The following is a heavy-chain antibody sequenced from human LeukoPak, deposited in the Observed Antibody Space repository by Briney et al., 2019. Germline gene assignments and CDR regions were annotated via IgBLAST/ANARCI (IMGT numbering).Heavy chain of an antibody. D-gene: IGHD3-9*01. Sequence: SVKVSCKASGGTFSSYAISWVRQASGQGLEWMGRIIPILGIANYAQKFQGRVTITADKSTSTAYMELSSLRSEDTAVYYCARDRYGVPYYFDYWGQGTLVTVSS. J-gene: IGHJ4*02. V-gene: IGHV1-69*04. CDR1: GGTFSSYA. CDR2: IIPILGIA. CDR3: ARDRYGVPYYFDY.